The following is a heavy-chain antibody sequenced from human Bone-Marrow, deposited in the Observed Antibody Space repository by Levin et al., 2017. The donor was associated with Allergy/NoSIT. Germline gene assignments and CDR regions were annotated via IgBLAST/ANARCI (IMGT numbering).Heavy chain of an antibody. CDR1: GFTFRTAW. D-gene: IGHD1-14*01. V-gene: IGHV3-15*01. J-gene: IGHJ6*02. Sequence: GGSLRLSCAASGFTFRTAWMSGVRQAPGKGLEGGGRIKNKAHGGTADYAAPGKGRFSISRDDSKTTLYLQMNSLKTEDTAVYYCTTGYITSYDYYGMDVWGQGTTVTVSS. CDR2: IKNKAHGGTA. CDR3: TTGYITSYDYYGMDV.